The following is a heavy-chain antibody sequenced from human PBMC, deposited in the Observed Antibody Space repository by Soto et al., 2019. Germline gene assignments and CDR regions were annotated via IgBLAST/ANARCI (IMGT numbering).Heavy chain of an antibody. CDR2: ISGSGGST. V-gene: IGHV3-23*01. CDR1: GFTFSSYA. Sequence: QLLESGGGLVQPGGSLRLSCAASGFTFSSYAMGWVLQAPGKGLEWVSTISGSGGSTYYADSVKGRFTISRDNSKNTLYVQMNSLRVEDTAVYYCAKDLDSGYDNDAFDIWGQGTMVTVSS. D-gene: IGHD5-12*01. CDR3: AKDLDSGYDNDAFDI. J-gene: IGHJ3*02.